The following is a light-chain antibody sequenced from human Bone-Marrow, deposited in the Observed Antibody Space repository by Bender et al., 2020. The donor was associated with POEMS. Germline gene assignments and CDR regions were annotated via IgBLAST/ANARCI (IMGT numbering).Light chain of an antibody. CDR1: SSNMGAGYG. CDR3: QSYDISLSGWV. J-gene: IGLJ3*02. Sequence: QSVLTQPPSVSGAPGQTVTISCTGTSSNMGAGYGVNWYQQLPGTAPKLLIDNNENRPSGVPDRISGSKSGTSASLTITGLQAEDEADYYCQSYDISLSGWVFGGGTKLTAL. V-gene: IGLV1-40*01. CDR2: NNE.